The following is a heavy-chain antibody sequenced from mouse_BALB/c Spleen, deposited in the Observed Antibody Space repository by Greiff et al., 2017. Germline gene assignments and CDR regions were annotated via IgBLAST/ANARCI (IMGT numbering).Heavy chain of an antibody. J-gene: IGHJ2*01. D-gene: IGHD1-1*01. CDR1: GFTFSSFG. V-gene: IGHV5-17*02. CDR3: ARYGTTVVGDY. Sequence: DVHLVESGGGLVQPGGSRKLSCAASGFTFSSFGMHWVRQAPEKGLEWVAYISSGSSTIYYADTVKGRFTISRDNPKNTLFLQMTSLRSEDTAMYYCARYGTTVVGDYWGQGTTLTVSS. CDR2: ISSGSSTI.